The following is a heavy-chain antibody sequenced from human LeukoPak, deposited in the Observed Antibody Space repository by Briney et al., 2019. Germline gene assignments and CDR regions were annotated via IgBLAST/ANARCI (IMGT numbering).Heavy chain of an antibody. Sequence: GGSLRLSCAASGFIFSSYAMSWVRQAPGKGLEWVSAISGSGVRTYYTDSVKGRFTISRDNSKNTLYLQMNSLRAEDTAVYYCAKRRVGRFGESPDAFDIWGQGTTVTVSS. CDR2: ISGSGVRT. J-gene: IGHJ3*02. V-gene: IGHV3-23*01. CDR3: AKRRVGRFGESPDAFDI. D-gene: IGHD3-10*01. CDR1: GFIFSSYA.